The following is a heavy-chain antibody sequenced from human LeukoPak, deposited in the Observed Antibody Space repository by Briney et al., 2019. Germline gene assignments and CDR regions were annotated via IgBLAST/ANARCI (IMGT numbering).Heavy chain of an antibody. J-gene: IGHJ4*02. V-gene: IGHV3-48*03. CDR1: GFTFSSYE. CDR2: ISDTGSTI. Sequence: PGGSLRLSCAASGFTFSSYELNWVRQAPGKGLEWVSYISDTGSTIYYADSVEGRFTISRDNAKNSLYLQMNSLRAEDTAVYYCARGVVVAAKDYWGQGTLVTVSS. D-gene: IGHD2-15*01. CDR3: ARGVVVAAKDY.